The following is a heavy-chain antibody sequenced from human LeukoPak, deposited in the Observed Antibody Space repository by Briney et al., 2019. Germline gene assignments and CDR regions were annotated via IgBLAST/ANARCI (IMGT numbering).Heavy chain of an antibody. CDR1: GFSFNSYG. J-gene: IGHJ4*02. V-gene: IGHV3-30*02. Sequence: PGGSLRLSCAASGFSFNSYGMHWVRQAPGKGLEWVAFIRSDGSNKYYADSVKGRFTISRDNSKNTLYLQMNSLRGEDTAVYYCASGGLGARKYYSDPFHYWGQGTLVTVSS. CDR2: IRSDGSNK. CDR3: ASGGLGARKYYSDPFHY. D-gene: IGHD3-16*01.